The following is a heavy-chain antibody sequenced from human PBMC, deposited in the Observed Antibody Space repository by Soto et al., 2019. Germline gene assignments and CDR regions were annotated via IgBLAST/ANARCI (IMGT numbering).Heavy chain of an antibody. J-gene: IGHJ4*02. Sequence: TLSLTCTVSGGSISRGDYYWSWIRQPPGKGLEWIGYIYYTGSTYYNPSLKSRITMSVDTSKNQLSLKLTSVTAADTAVYYCARALDDSSGYYGGLGYWGQGTLVTVSS. CDR3: ARALDDSSGYYGGLGY. D-gene: IGHD3-22*01. CDR2: IYYTGST. V-gene: IGHV4-30-4*01. CDR1: GGSISRGDYY.